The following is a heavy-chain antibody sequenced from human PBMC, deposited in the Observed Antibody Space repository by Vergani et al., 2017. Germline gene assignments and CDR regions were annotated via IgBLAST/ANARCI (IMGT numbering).Heavy chain of an antibody. CDR2: IDYSGST. CDR1: GGSFRGYY. Sequence: QVQLQEWGAGLLKTSETLSLTCGVSGGSFRGYYWSWIRQPPGKGLEWIGLIDYSGSTSYNPSVRGRLAISVDTSKNHFSLKLDSVTAADTAVYFCAREEPYFYGLDLWGQGTTVTVSS. V-gene: IGHV4-34*01. CDR3: AREEPYFYGLDL. D-gene: IGHD1-26*01. J-gene: IGHJ6*02.